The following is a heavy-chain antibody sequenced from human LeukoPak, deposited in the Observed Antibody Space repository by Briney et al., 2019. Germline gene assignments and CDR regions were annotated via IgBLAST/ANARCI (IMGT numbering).Heavy chain of an antibody. CDR2: IYYSGST. D-gene: IGHD5-12*01. V-gene: IGHV4-59*01. CDR1: GGSISSYY. Sequence: SETLSLTCTVSGGSISSYYWSWIRQPPGKGLEWIGYIYYSGSTNYNPSLKSRVTISVDTSKNQFSLKLSSVTAADTAVYYCARGGYSGYDYSPYYYYMDVWGKGTTVTVSS. CDR3: ARGGYSGYDYSPYYYYMDV. J-gene: IGHJ6*03.